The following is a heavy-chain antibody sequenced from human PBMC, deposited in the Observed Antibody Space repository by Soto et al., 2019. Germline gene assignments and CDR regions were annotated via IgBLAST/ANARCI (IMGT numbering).Heavy chain of an antibody. CDR1: GYTFTGYY. Sequence: GASVKVSCKASGYTFTGYYMHWVRQAPGQGLEWMGWINPNSGGTNYAQKFQGRVTMTRDTSISTAYMELSRLRSDDTAVYYCARSRTIVRGVINWCDTWGQGTLVTVSS. J-gene: IGHJ5*02. CDR3: ARSRTIVRGVINWCDT. CDR2: INPNSGGT. D-gene: IGHD3-10*01. V-gene: IGHV1-2*02.